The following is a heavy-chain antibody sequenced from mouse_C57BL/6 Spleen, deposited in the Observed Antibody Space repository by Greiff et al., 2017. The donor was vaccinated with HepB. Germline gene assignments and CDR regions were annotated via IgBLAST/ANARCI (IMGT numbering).Heavy chain of an antibody. CDR2: IYPGDGDT. Sequence: VKLMESGPELVKPGASVKISCKASGYAFSSSWMNWVKQRPGKGLEWIGRIYPGDGDTNYNGKFKGKATLTADKSSSTAYMQLSSLTSEDSAVYFCARVTAQATYWGQGTTLTVSS. D-gene: IGHD3-2*02. J-gene: IGHJ2*01. CDR3: ARVTAQATY. V-gene: IGHV1-82*01. CDR1: GYAFSSSW.